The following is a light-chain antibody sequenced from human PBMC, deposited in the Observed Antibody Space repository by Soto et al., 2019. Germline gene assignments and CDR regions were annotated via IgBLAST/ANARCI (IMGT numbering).Light chain of an antibody. Sequence: DIQMTQSPSSLSASVGDRVTITCRASQGISTYLVWYQQKPGTVPKLLIFAASTLQSGVPSRFSGSGSGTDFTLTISSLQPEDVATYYCQNYNGATWTFGQGTKVDIK. CDR3: QNYNGATWT. CDR1: QGISTY. CDR2: AAS. J-gene: IGKJ1*01. V-gene: IGKV1-27*01.